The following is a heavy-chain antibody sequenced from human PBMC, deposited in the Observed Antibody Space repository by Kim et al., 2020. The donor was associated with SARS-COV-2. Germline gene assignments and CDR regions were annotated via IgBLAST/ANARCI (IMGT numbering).Heavy chain of an antibody. D-gene: IGHD2-2*01. CDR3: ARDSKYCSSTSCYGSYGMDV. Sequence: ASVKVSCKASGYTFTSYAMHWVRQAPGQRLEWMGWINAGNGNTKYSQKFQGRVTITRDTSASTAYMELSSLRSEDTAVYYCARDSKYCSSTSCYGSYGMDVWGQGTTVTVSS. J-gene: IGHJ6*02. CDR1: GYTFTSYA. CDR2: INAGNGNT. V-gene: IGHV1-3*01.